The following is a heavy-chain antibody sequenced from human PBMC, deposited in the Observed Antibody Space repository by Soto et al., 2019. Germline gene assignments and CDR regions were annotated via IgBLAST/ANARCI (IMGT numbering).Heavy chain of an antibody. Sequence: PGGSLRLSCAASGFTFSNYAMSWVRQAPGKGLEWVSAITSSGDGTYYADSVKGRFTISRDNSKNTLYLQMNSLRAEDTAVYYCAKDERTMVRGVTIFDYWGQGTLVTVSS. V-gene: IGHV3-23*01. CDR3: AKDERTMVRGVTIFDY. CDR2: ITSSGDGT. D-gene: IGHD3-10*01. CDR1: GFTFSNYA. J-gene: IGHJ4*02.